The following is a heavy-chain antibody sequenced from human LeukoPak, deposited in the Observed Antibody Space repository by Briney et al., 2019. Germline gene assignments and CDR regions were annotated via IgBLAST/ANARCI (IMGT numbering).Heavy chain of an antibody. D-gene: IGHD3-22*01. CDR3: ARQYQADSSGYSDY. V-gene: IGHV1-18*01. Sequence: ASVRVSCKASGYTFTNYGVSWVRQAAGQGLEWMGWISTYKGYTKYAQKIQGRATMTTDTFTTTAYMELRSLRSDDTAVYYCARQYQADSSGYSDYWGQGTPVTVSS. CDR1: GYTFTNYG. J-gene: IGHJ4*02. CDR2: ISTYKGYT.